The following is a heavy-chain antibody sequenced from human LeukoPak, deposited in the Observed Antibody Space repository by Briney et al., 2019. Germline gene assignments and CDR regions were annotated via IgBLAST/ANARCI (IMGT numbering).Heavy chain of an antibody. Sequence: SETLSLTCTVSGDSISSYYWSWIRQPPGKGLEWIGYIYYSGSTKYNPSLKSRVTISVDTSKNQVSLKLNSVTVADTAVYYCAGGGAGNCGGACYPNWFDPWGQGTLVTVSS. J-gene: IGHJ5*02. V-gene: IGHV4-59*01. CDR1: GDSISSYY. D-gene: IGHD2-21*02. CDR3: AGGGAGNCGGACYPNWFDP. CDR2: IYYSGST.